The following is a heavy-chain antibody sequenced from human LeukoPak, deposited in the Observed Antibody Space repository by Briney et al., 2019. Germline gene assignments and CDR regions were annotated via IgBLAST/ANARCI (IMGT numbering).Heavy chain of an antibody. CDR3: ASNRPGDYGERYYYYYGMDV. D-gene: IGHD4-17*01. CDR2: IYYSGST. Sequence: SETLSLTCTVSGGSISSYYWSWIRQPPGKGLEWIGYIYYSGSTNYNPSLKSRVTISVDTSKNQFSLKLSSVTAADTAVYYCASNRPGDYGERYYYYYGMDVWGQGTTVTVSS. J-gene: IGHJ6*02. V-gene: IGHV4-59*08. CDR1: GGSISSYY.